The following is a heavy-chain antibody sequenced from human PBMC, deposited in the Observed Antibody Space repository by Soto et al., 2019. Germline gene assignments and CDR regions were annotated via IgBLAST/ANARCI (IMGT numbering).Heavy chain of an antibody. D-gene: IGHD4-4*01. V-gene: IGHV3-7*03. CDR3: ARAPYSNAWYRFDL. Sequence: QLVESGGGLVQPGGSLRLSCEASGFTFSGYWMSWVRQAPGKGLEWVADIKHDGSVQYYVDSVKGRFTISRDNAKKLLYLQMNGLRAEDTVLYYCARAPYSNAWYRFDLWGQGTLVTGSS. J-gene: IGHJ4*02. CDR1: GFTFSGYW. CDR2: IKHDGSVQ.